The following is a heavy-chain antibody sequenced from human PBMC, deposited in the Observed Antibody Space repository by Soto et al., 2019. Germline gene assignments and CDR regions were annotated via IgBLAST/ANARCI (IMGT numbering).Heavy chain of an antibody. Sequence: QLQLQESGSGLVKPSQTLSLNCAVSGGSISSGGYSWSWSRQAPGKGLEWIGYIYHSGSTYDNPSSKSRVAISVDRSTNQFSRKPSSVTAADTAGYYCARGQVVAAQHWGQGTLVTVSS. CDR3: ARGQVVAAQH. D-gene: IGHD2-15*01. CDR2: IYHSGST. CDR1: GGSISSGGYS. V-gene: IGHV4-30-2*01. J-gene: IGHJ4*02.